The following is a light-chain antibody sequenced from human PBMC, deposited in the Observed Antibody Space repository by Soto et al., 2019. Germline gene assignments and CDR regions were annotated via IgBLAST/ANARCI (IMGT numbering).Light chain of an antibody. V-gene: IGLV2-14*03. CDR3: NSYTSSSTYV. CDR1: SSDVGGFNY. J-gene: IGLJ1*01. CDR2: DVT. Sequence: QSVLTQPASVSGSPGQSITISCTGTSSDVGGFNYVSWYQQHPGKALKLMIYDVTNRPSGVSYRFSGSKSGTTASLTISGLQAEDEAEYSCNSYTSSSTYVFGTGTKVTVL.